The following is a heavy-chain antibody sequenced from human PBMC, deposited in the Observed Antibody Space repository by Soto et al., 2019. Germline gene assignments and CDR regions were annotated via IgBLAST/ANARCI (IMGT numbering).Heavy chain of an antibody. CDR1: GYTFTSYD. Sequence: ASVKVSCKPSGYTFTSYDINWVRQATGQGLEWMGWMNPNSGNTGYAQKFRGRVTMTRNTSISPAYMELSSLRSEDTAVYYCARTLYGDNVDYWGQGTLVTVSS. V-gene: IGHV1-8*01. CDR2: MNPNSGNT. CDR3: ARTLYGDNVDY. J-gene: IGHJ4*02. D-gene: IGHD4-17*01.